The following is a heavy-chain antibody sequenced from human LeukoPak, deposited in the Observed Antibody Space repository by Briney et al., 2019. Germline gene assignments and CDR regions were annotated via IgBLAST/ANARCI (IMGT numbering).Heavy chain of an antibody. Sequence: GGSLRLSCAASGFIFSSYGMHWVRRPPGKGLEWVAVISYDGINKYHADSVKGRFTISRDNSKNTLYLQMNSLRAEDTALYYCANLYGDSGLDYWGQGTLVTVSS. J-gene: IGHJ4*02. V-gene: IGHV3-30*18. D-gene: IGHD4-17*01. CDR2: ISYDGINK. CDR1: GFIFSSYG. CDR3: ANLYGDSGLDY.